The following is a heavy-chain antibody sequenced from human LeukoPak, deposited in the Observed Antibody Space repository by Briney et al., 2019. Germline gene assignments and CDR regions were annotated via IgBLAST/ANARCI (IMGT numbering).Heavy chain of an antibody. Sequence: PSETLSLTCTVSGGSISSGGYYWSWIRQPPGKGLEWIGYIYHSGSTYYNPSLKSRVTISVDRSKNQFSLKLSSVTAADTAVYYCARVLAAAGHFDYWGQGTLVTVSS. V-gene: IGHV4-30-2*01. CDR1: GGSISSGGYY. CDR2: IYHSGST. D-gene: IGHD6-13*01. CDR3: ARVLAAAGHFDY. J-gene: IGHJ4*02.